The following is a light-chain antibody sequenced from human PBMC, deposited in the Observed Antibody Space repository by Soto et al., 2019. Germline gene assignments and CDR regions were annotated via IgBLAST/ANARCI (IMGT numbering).Light chain of an antibody. V-gene: IGKV3-15*01. CDR2: GAS. Sequence: EIVMTQSPATLSVSPGERATLSCRASQSIRNSLAWYQQKPGQAPRLLIYGASTRATGIPARFSGSGSGTDFTLTVNSLQSEDIAVYYCEQYENWPPTFGQGTKVEIK. CDR3: EQYENWPPT. J-gene: IGKJ1*01. CDR1: QSIRNS.